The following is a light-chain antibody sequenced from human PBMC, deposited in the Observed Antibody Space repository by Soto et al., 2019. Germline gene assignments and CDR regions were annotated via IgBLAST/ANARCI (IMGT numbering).Light chain of an antibody. CDR1: SSDVGGYNY. V-gene: IGLV2-14*01. CDR3: SSYSSSSILI. CDR2: DVS. J-gene: IGLJ2*01. Sequence: QSVLTQPASVSGSPGQSITISCTGTSSDVGGYNYVSWFQQHPGKAPKLMIFDVSNRPSGVSNRFSGSKSANTAALTISGLQAEDEADYYCSSYSSSSILIFGGGTKLTVL.